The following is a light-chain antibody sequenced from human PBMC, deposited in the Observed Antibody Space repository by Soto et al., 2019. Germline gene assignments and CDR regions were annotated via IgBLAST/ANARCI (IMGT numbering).Light chain of an antibody. V-gene: IGKV3D-15*01. Sequence: EIVLTQSPGTLSLSPGERATLSCRASQSVSSTYLAWYQQKPGQAPRLHIYGASSRATGIPDRFSGSGSGTEFTLTISSLQSEDFAVYYCQQYNNWPPYTFGQGTKVDIK. CDR3: QQYNNWPPYT. CDR2: GAS. CDR1: QSVSSTY. J-gene: IGKJ2*01.